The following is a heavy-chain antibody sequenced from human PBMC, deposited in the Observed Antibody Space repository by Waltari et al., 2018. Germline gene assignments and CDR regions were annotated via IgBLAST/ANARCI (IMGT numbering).Heavy chain of an antibody. CDR2: INPKSGGT. V-gene: IGHV1-2*02. CDR3: ARVDRRRVVGPISFLCFFDY. Sequence: QVQLVQSGAEVNKPGASVKFSCRASGYTFTDYYIHWVRQAPGQGLEWMGWINPKSGGTNYAQNFQGRVTMTRDTSISTAYLELSGLLSDDTAVYYCARVDRRRVVGPISFLCFFDYWGQGTLVTVSS. J-gene: IGHJ4*02. CDR1: GYTFTDYY. D-gene: IGHD3-16*02.